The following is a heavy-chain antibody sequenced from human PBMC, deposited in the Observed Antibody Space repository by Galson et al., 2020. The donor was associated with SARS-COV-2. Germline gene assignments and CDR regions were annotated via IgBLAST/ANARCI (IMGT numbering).Heavy chain of an antibody. Sequence: TGGSLRLSCAASGFTFSSYAMSWVRQAPGKGLEWVSAISGSGGSTYYADSVKGRFTISRDNSKNTLYLQMNSLRAEDTAVYYCAKASQPHYYDSSGPCDYWGQGTLVTVSS. CDR1: GFTFSSYA. CDR2: ISGSGGST. D-gene: IGHD3-22*01. V-gene: IGHV3-23*01. J-gene: IGHJ4*02. CDR3: AKASQPHYYDSSGPCDY.